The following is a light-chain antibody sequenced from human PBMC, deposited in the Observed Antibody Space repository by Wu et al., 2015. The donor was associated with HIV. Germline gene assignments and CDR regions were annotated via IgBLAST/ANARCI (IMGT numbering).Light chain of an antibody. CDR3: QQNYVTPFS. Sequence: DIQMTQSPSSLSASVGDRVTITCRASQSISSALAWYQQKPGTAPKVLIYSATTLQSGVPSRFSGSGSGTDFTLTITSLQPEDFATYYCQQNYVTPFSFGQGTKLEIK. V-gene: IGKV1-39*01. J-gene: IGKJ2*03. CDR1: QSISSA. CDR2: SAT.